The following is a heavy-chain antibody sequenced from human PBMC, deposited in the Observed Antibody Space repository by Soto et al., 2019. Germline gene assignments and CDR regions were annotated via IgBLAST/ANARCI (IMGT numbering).Heavy chain of an antibody. CDR1: GYTFTGYY. CDR3: ARERYQGLSDLLDF. J-gene: IGHJ6*02. CDR2: INPQTGGT. V-gene: IGHV1-2*02. Sequence: ASVKVSCKASGYTFTGYYIHWVREAPGQGLEWMGWINPQTGGTSYAQKFQGRVTLSRDTSINTAYLELTRVRFDDAAVYFCARERYQGLSDLLDFSGQGTSVIVSS. D-gene: IGHD2-2*01.